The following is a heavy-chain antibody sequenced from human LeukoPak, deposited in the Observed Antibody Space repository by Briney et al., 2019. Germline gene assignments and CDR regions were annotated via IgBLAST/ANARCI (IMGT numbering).Heavy chain of an antibody. CDR3: ARGKRYFDWLTRNNWFDP. J-gene: IGHJ5*02. V-gene: IGHV4-34*01. Sequence: SETLSLTCAVYGGSFSGYYWSWIRRPPGKGLEWIGEINHSGSTNYNPSLKSRVTISVDTSKNQFSLKLSSVTAADTAVYYCARGKRYFDWLTRNNWFDPWGQGTLVTVSS. D-gene: IGHD3-9*01. CDR2: INHSGST. CDR1: GGSFSGYY.